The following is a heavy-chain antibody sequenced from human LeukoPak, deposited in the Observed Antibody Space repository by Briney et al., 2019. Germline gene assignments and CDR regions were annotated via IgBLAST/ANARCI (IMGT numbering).Heavy chain of an antibody. CDR1: GFTFSDYY. V-gene: IGHV3-11*03. D-gene: IGHD3-3*01. J-gene: IGHJ5*02. CDR3: ARSRSGYPYP. Sequence: PGGSLRLSCTGSGFTFSDYYMTWIRQAPGKGLEWVSYISYSSSDTNYADSVKGRFTISRDNAENSLYLQMNSLRAEDTAVYYCARSRSGYPYPWCQGNLVTVSS. CDR2: ISYSSSDT.